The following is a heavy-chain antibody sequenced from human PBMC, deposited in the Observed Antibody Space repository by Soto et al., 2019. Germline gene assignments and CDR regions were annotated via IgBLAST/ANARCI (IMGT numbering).Heavy chain of an antibody. J-gene: IGHJ4*02. CDR2: ISSSGSTI. Sequence: GGSLRLTCAASGFTFSDYYMSWIRQAPGKGLEWVSYISSSGSTIYYADSVKGRFTISRDNAKNSLYLQMNSLRAEDTAVYYCARDYMANYDILTGYLAPFDYWGQGTLVTVSS. CDR1: GFTFSDYY. V-gene: IGHV3-11*01. CDR3: ARDYMANYDILTGYLAPFDY. D-gene: IGHD3-9*01.